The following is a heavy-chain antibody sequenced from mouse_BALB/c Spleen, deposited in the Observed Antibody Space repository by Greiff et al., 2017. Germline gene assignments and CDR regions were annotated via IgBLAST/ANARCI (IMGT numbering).Heavy chain of an antibody. CDR2: ISSGSSTI. J-gene: IGHJ3*01. V-gene: IGHV5-17*02. CDR1: GFTFSSFG. Sequence: EVQRVESGGGLVQPGGSRKLSCAASGFTFSSFGMHWVRQAPEKGLEWVAYISSGSSTIYYADTVKGRFTISRDNPKNTLFLQMTSLRSEDTAMYYCAREQGDYDGFAYWGQGTLVTVSA. D-gene: IGHD2-4*01. CDR3: AREQGDYDGFAY.